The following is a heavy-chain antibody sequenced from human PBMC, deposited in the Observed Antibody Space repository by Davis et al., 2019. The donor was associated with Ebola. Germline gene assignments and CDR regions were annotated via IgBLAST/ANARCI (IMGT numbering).Heavy chain of an antibody. CDR1: GFSFSTYV. CDR2: ISGSGGDP. Sequence: GESLKISCAASGFSFSTYVMTWVRQAPEKGLEWVSRISGSGGDPHYADSVKGRFTISRDNSKNTLYLQMNSLRAEDTAVFYCAKRATVKVAGANYYNAMDVWGRGTTVTVSS. CDR3: AKRATVKVAGANYYNAMDV. J-gene: IGHJ6*04. V-gene: IGHV3-23*01. D-gene: IGHD6-19*01.